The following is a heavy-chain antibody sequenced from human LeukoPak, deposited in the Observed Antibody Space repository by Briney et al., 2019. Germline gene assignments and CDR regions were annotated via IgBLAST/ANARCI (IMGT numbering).Heavy chain of an antibody. CDR2: IYYSGST. D-gene: IGHD4-11*01. V-gene: IGHV4-39*01. CDR1: GGSISSSSYY. Sequence: PSETLSLTCTVSGGSISSSSYYWGWIRQPPGKGLEWIGSIYYSGSTYYNPSLKSRVTISVDTSKNQFSLKLSSVTAADTAVYYCARQIRKPLQPLPDYWGQGTLVTVSS. J-gene: IGHJ4*02. CDR3: ARQIRKPLQPLPDY.